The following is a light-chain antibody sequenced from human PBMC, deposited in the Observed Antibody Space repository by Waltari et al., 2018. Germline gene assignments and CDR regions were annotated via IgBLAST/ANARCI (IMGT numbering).Light chain of an antibody. V-gene: IGLV2-11*01. J-gene: IGLJ3*02. CDR2: DVS. CDR1: SSAVRGYNY. Sequence: QSALPQPRPVSGSPGQSVTIPCTGTSSAVRGYNYVSWFQQHPGKAPKLMIHDVSKRPSGVPDRFSGSKSGNTASLTISGLQADDETDYYCCSYAGRYTWVFGGGTKLTVL. CDR3: CSYAGRYTWV.